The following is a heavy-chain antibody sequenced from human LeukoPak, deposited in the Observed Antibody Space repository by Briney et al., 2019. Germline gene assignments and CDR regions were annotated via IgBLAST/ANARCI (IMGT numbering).Heavy chain of an antibody. CDR3: ARSTLMVYAIGPNWFDP. Sequence: GASVKVSCKASGYTFTGYYMHWVRQAPGQGLEWMGCINPNSGGTNYAQKFQGRVTMTRDTSISTAYMELSRLRSDDTAVYYCARSTLMVYAIGPNWFDPWGQGTLVTVSS. CDR1: GYTFTGYY. CDR2: INPNSGGT. J-gene: IGHJ5*02. D-gene: IGHD2-8*01. V-gene: IGHV1-2*02.